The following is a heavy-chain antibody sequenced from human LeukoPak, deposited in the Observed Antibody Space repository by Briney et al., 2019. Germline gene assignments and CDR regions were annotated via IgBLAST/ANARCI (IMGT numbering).Heavy chain of an antibody. Sequence: ASVKVSCKTSGGTLNSHIFSWVRQAPGQGLEWMGKITPIIDTAKYSQKFQGRVTITADKSTTTVYMELSSLKSGDTAVYYCTRVNLRGSQYNWFDPRGQGTLVTVSS. D-gene: IGHD1-26*01. V-gene: IGHV1-69*08. CDR1: GGTLNSHI. CDR2: ITPIIDTA. J-gene: IGHJ5*02. CDR3: TRVNLRGSQYNWFDP.